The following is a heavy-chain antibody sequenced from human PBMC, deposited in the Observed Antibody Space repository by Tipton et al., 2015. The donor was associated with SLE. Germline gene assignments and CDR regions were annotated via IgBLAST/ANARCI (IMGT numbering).Heavy chain of an antibody. CDR2: TYYSGST. Sequence: TLSLTCTVSGGSISSYYWSWIRQPPGKGLEWIGYTYYSGSTNYNPSLKSRVTISVDTSKNQFSLKLSSVTAADTAVYYCARGRRRDYYYYYYMDVWGKGTTVTVSS. V-gene: IGHV4-59*01. CDR1: GGSISSYY. J-gene: IGHJ6*03. CDR3: ARGRRRDYYYYYYMDV.